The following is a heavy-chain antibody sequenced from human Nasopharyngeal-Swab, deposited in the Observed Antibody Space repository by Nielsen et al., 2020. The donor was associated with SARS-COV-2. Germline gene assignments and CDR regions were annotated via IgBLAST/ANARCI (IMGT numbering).Heavy chain of an antibody. J-gene: IGHJ4*02. Sequence: GESLKISCAASGFTFSSYAMSWVRQAPGKGLEWVSAISGSGGSTYYADSVKGRFTISRDNSKNTLYLQMNSLRAEDTAVYYCAKGGGRTVAVAGYLGYWGQGTLVTVSS. V-gene: IGHV3-23*01. D-gene: IGHD6-19*01. CDR3: AKGGGRTVAVAGYLGY. CDR1: GFTFSSYA. CDR2: ISGSGGST.